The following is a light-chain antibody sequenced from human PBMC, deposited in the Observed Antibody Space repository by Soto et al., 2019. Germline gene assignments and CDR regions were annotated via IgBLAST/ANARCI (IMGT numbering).Light chain of an antibody. V-gene: IGLV2-14*01. CDR3: SSYTTSSTLGVV. Sequence: QSVLTQPASVSGSPGQSITISCTGTSSDVGGYNYVSWYQQHPGKAPKLMIYEVSYRPSGVSNRFSGSKSGNTASLTISGLQAEDEADYYCSSYTTSSTLGVVFGGGTQLTVL. CDR2: EVS. CDR1: SSDVGGYNY. J-gene: IGLJ2*01.